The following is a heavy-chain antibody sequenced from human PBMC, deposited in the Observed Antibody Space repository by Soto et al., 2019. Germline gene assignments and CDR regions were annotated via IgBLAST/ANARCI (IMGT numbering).Heavy chain of an antibody. CDR2: IKQDGSEE. J-gene: IGHJ6*02. D-gene: IGHD6-13*01. Sequence: EVQLVESGGGLVQPGGSLRLSCVDAGLTFSSYWMSWVRQAPVKGLEWVGNIKQDGSEENYVDSRKGRFTISRDNAKNSTYLQMNSLRAEDTAVYYCARIAATGRGWDVWGQGTTVVVSS. CDR1: GLTFSSYW. CDR3: ARIAATGRGWDV. V-gene: IGHV3-7*01.